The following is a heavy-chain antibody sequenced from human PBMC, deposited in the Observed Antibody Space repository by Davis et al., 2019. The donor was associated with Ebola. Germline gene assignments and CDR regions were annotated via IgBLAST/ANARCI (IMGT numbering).Heavy chain of an antibody. CDR1: GFTFSSYA. CDR2: IAGSGGST. J-gene: IGHJ6*02. V-gene: IGHV3-23*01. D-gene: IGHD4-17*01. CDR3: ARDYGDYYYGMDV. Sequence: PGGSLRLSCAASGFTFSSYAMSWVRQAPGKGLEWVSAIAGSGGSTYHADSVKGRFTISRDNSKNTLYLQMNSLRAEDTAVYYCARDYGDYYYGMDVWGQGTTVTVSS.